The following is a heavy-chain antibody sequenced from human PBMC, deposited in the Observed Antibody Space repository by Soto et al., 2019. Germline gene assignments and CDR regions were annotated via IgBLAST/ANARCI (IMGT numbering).Heavy chain of an antibody. D-gene: IGHD2-15*01. CDR3: ARGCCSGGSCYEPYYYYYMDV. CDR2: MNPNSGNT. CDR1: GYTFTSYD. Sequence: GASVKVSCKASGYTFTSYDINWVRQATGQGLEWMGWMNPNSGNTGYAQKFQGRVTMTRNTSISTAYMELSSLRSEDTAVYYCARGCCSGGSCYEPYYYYYMDVWGKGTTVTVSS. J-gene: IGHJ6*03. V-gene: IGHV1-8*01.